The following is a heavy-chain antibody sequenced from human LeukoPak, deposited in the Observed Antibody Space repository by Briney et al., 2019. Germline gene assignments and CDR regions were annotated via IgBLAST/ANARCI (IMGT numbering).Heavy chain of an antibody. CDR1: GYTLTELS. D-gene: IGHD3-10*01. V-gene: IGHV1-24*01. CDR3: ATKTYYYGSGSYSNWFDP. CDR2: FDPEDGET. Sequence: ASVKVSCKVSGYTLTELSMHWVRQAPGKGLEWMGGFDPEDGETVYAQKFQGRVTMTEDTSTDTAYMELSSLRSEDTAVYYCATKTYYYGSGSYSNWFDPWGQGTLVTVSS. J-gene: IGHJ5*02.